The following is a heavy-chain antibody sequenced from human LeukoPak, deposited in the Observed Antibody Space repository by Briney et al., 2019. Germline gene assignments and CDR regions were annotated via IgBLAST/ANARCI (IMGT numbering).Heavy chain of an antibody. J-gene: IGHJ4*02. CDR1: GYTFSDHN. D-gene: IGHD6-19*01. Sequence: ASVKVSCKASGYTFSDHNMHWVRQAPGQGLEWMGWISGYNGNTNYAQKLQGRVTMTTDTSTSTVYMELRSLRSDDTAVYYCAREEVRIAVAGYFDNWGQGTLVTVSS. V-gene: IGHV1-18*04. CDR2: ISGYNGNT. CDR3: AREEVRIAVAGYFDN.